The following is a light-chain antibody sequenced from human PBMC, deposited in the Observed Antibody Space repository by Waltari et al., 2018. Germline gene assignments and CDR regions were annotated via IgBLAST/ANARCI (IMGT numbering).Light chain of an antibody. V-gene: IGLV3-21*02. J-gene: IGLJ2*01. CDR3: QVWDPNSDRQV. CDR2: DDS. CDR1: NIRSKN. Sequence: SYVVTQPPSVSVAPGQTATITCEGDNIRSKNVNWYQQEPGQAPVVVVYDDSDRPSGIPGRFSCSNSGNTATLTISRVEAGDEADYYCQVWDPNSDRQVFGGGTKLTVL.